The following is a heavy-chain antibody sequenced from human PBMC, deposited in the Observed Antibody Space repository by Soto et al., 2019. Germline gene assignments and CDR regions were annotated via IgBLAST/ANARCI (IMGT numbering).Heavy chain of an antibody. CDR1: GGSISSGVYY. CDR3: ARAKPSGYDSDY. D-gene: IGHD5-12*01. V-gene: IGHV4-31*03. J-gene: IGHJ4*02. Sequence: SETRSLTCTVSGGSISSGVYYWRWIRQHPGKGLEWIGYIYYSGSTYYNPSLKSRVTISVDTSKNQFSLKLSSVTAADTAVYYCARAKPSGYDSDYWGQGTLVTVSS. CDR2: IYYSGST.